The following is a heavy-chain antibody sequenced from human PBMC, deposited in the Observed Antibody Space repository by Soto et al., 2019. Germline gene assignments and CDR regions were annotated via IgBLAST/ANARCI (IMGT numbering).Heavy chain of an antibody. D-gene: IGHD2-15*01. J-gene: IGHJ3*01. CDR2: IWFDGSKE. V-gene: IGHV3-33*01. Sequence: QVQLVESGGGVVQPGRSLRLYCAASGFPFNIFGIHWVRQAPGEGLEWVAVIWFDGSKEYYGGSVRGRFTVSRDNSKNTVYLQMNSMRGDDTAIYYCARSGCSGGTCYRGYDAFDVWGQGTMVTVSS. CDR3: ARSGCSGGTCYRGYDAFDV. CDR1: GFPFNIFG.